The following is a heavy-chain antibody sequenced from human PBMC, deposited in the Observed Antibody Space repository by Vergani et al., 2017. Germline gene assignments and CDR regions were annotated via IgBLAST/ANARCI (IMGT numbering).Heavy chain of an antibody. Sequence: VQLVESGGGLVKRGGSLRLSCAASGFTFSSYSMNWVRQAPGKGLEWIGEINHSGSTNYNPSLKSRVTISVDTSKNQFSLKLSSVTAADTAVYYCARTHCSSTSCYNGGIDYWGQGTLVTVSS. D-gene: IGHD2-2*02. V-gene: IGHV4-34*01. CDR3: ARTHCSSTSCYNGGIDY. CDR2: INHSGST. J-gene: IGHJ4*02. CDR1: GFTFSSYS.